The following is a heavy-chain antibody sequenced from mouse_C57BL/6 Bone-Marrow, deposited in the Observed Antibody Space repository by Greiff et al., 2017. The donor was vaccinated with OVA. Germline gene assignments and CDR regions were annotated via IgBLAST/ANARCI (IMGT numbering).Heavy chain of an antibody. Sequence: QVQLQQSGPGLVQPSQRLSITCTVSGFSFTSYGVHWVRQSPGQGLEWLGVIWSGGSTDYNAAFISRLSISKDNSTSQVFFKMNSLQADDTAIYYCARIGYYWYFDVWGTGTTVTVSS. D-gene: IGHD2-2*01. V-gene: IGHV2-2*01. CDR2: IWSGGST. J-gene: IGHJ1*03. CDR1: GFSFTSYG. CDR3: ARIGYYWYFDV.